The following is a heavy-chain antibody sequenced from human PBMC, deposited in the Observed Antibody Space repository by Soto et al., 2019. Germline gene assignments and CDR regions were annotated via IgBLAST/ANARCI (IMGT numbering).Heavy chain of an antibody. D-gene: IGHD6-19*01. CDR2: IIPIFGTA. V-gene: IGHV1-69*01. J-gene: IGHJ6*02. CDR3: ASCIAVAGTTPNYYYGMDV. Sequence: QVQLVQSGAEVKKPGSSVKVSCKASGGTFSSYAISWVRQAPGQGLEWMGGIIPIFGTANYAQKFQGRVTITADDSTSTAYMELSSLRSEDTAVYYCASCIAVAGTTPNYYYGMDVWGQGTTVTVSS. CDR1: GGTFSSYA.